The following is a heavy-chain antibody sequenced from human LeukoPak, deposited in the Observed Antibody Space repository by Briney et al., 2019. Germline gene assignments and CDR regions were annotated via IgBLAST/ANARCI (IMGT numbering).Heavy chain of an antibody. D-gene: IGHD2-15*01. CDR2: INPRGGST. J-gene: IGHJ5*02. CDR3: AREVVQNDNWFDP. CDR1: GYTSTSYY. Sequence: GASVKVSCKASGYTSTSYYMHWVRQAPGQGLEWTGIINPRGGSTSYAQKFQGRVTMTRDTSTSTVYMELSSLRSEDTAVYYCAREVVQNDNWFDPWGQGTLVTVSS. V-gene: IGHV1-46*01.